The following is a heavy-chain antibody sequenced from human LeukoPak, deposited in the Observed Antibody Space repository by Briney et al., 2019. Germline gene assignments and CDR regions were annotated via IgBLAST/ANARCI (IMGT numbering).Heavy chain of an antibody. V-gene: IGHV3-30*02. J-gene: IGHJ4*02. Sequence: GGSLRLSCAASGFTFSSYGMHWVRQAPGKGLEWVAFIRYDGSNKYYADSVKGRFTISRDNSKNTLYLQMNSLRAEDTAVYYCARGPDDSSGYWLYYFDYWGQGTLVTVSS. CDR1: GFTFSSYG. CDR2: IRYDGSNK. CDR3: ARGPDDSSGYWLYYFDY. D-gene: IGHD3-22*01.